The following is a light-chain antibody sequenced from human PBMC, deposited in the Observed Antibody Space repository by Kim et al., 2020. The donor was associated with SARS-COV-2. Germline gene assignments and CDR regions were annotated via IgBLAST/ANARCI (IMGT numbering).Light chain of an antibody. CDR2: EVN. Sequence: GQAGTNSCTGASSDVGSYDRVSWYQQPPGTAPKLMIYEVNKRPSGVPDRFSGSKSGNTASLTISGLQAEDEADYYCASYTSSSTWVFGGGTQLTVL. V-gene: IGLV2-18*02. J-gene: IGLJ3*02. CDR3: ASYTSSSTWV. CDR1: SSDVGSYDR.